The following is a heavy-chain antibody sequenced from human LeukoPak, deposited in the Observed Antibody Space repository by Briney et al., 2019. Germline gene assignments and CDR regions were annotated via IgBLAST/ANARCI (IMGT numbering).Heavy chain of an antibody. V-gene: IGHV3-48*04. CDR3: ARTYDFGRGTPADAFDN. CDR2: IDARSGIT. CDR1: GFTFRIFG. D-gene: IGHD3-3*01. J-gene: IGHJ3*02. Sequence: SGGSLRLSCAASGFTFRIFGLNWVRQAPGKGPEWVSYIDARSGITYYADSVQGRFTISRDDARESVFLQMDGLRVDDTAVYYCARTYDFGRGTPADAFDNWGPGTWVIVSS.